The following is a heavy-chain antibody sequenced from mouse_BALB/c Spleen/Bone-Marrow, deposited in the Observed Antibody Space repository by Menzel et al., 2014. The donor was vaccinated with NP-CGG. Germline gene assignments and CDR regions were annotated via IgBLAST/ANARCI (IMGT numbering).Heavy chain of an antibody. D-gene: IGHD1-1*01. J-gene: IGHJ4*01. CDR2: IDPANGNT. V-gene: IGHV14-3*02. CDR3: ARSRDYGSSYYAMDY. CDR1: GFNIKDTY. Sequence: EVKLQESGAELVKPGASVKLSCTASGFNIKDTYMHWVKQRPEQGLEWIGRIDPANGNTKYDPKFQGKATITVDTSSNTAYLQLSSLTSEDTAVYYCARSRDYGSSYYAMDYWGQGTSVTVSS.